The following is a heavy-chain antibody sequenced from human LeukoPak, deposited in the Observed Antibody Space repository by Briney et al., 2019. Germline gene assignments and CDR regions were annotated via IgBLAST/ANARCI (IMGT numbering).Heavy chain of an antibody. CDR1: GGSFSGYY. CDR2: INHSGST. V-gene: IGHV4-34*01. D-gene: IGHD6-13*01. Sequence: PSETLSLTCAVYGGSFSGYYWSWIRQPPGKGLEWIGEINHSGSTNYNPSLKSRDTISVDTSKNQFSLKLSSVTAADTAVYYCARVSRGGNSSSQEKSDYWGQGTLVTVSS. J-gene: IGHJ4*02. CDR3: ARVSRGGNSSSQEKSDY.